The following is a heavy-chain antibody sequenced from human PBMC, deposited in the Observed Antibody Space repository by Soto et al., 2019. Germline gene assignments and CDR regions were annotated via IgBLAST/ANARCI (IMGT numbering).Heavy chain of an antibody. CDR3: ARRYCSTSCSEGRAFDY. CDR1: GFTFSNSP. Sequence: EVQLLESGGGLVQPGGSLRLSCVASGFTFSNSPMSWVRQAPGGALEWVSGVDTGGSNPYYADSVKGRFTISRDNSKNTLDLQMNNLRAEDTALYFCARRYCSTSCSEGRAFDYWGRGTLVTVSS. D-gene: IGHD2-8*01. V-gene: IGHV3-23*03. J-gene: IGHJ4*02. CDR2: VDTGGSNP.